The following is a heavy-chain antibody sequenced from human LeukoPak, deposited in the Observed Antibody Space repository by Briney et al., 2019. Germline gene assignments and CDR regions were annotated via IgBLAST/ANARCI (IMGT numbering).Heavy chain of an antibody. Sequence: ASVKVSCKASVYTFTGYYMHWVRQAPGQGLEWMGWINPNSGGTNYAQKFQGRVTRTRDTSISTAYMELSRLRSDDTAVDYCARDYILTGYYRSSGFDPWGQGTLVTVSS. D-gene: IGHD3-9*01. J-gene: IGHJ5*02. CDR1: VYTFTGYY. CDR3: ARDYILTGYYRSSGFDP. V-gene: IGHV1-2*02. CDR2: INPNSGGT.